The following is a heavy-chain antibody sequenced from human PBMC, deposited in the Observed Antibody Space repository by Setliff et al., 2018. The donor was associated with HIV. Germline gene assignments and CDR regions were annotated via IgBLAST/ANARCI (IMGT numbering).Heavy chain of an antibody. CDR3: ARYSPRGYTLTGPY. Sequence: PSETLSLTCTVSGGSVSSGSYYWSWIRQPPGKGLEWIGYIYYSRSTKHNPSLKSRVTISLDTSKNQFSLKLTSVTAADTAVYYCARYSPRGYTLTGPYWGQGTLVTVSS. CDR1: GGSVSSGSYY. J-gene: IGHJ4*02. D-gene: IGHD6-25*01. CDR2: IYYSRST. V-gene: IGHV4-61*01.